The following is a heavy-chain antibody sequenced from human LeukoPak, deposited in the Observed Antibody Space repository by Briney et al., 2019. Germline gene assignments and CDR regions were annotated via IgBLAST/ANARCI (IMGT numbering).Heavy chain of an antibody. CDR1: GFTFSTVS. CDR2: ISTSTSTM. V-gene: IGHV3-48*01. J-gene: IGHJ3*02. Sequence: GGSLRLSCVASGFTFSTVSMNWVRQAPGRGLEWISYISTSTSTMYYTDSVKGRFTISRDNAKNSLYLQMNSLRAEDTAVYYCAGDTAMVTGGAFDIWGQGTMVTVSS. D-gene: IGHD7-27*01. CDR3: AGDTAMVTGGAFDI.